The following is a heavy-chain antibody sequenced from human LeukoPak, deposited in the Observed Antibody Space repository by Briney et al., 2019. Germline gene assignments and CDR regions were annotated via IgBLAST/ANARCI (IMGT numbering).Heavy chain of an antibody. Sequence: EASVKVSCKASGYTFTSYGFSWVRQAPGQGLEWMGWISAYNGDTSYAQKLQGRVTMTTDTSTSTVYMELRSLRSDDTAVYYCARDYGAMSTIRDFGYWGQGTLVTVSS. CDR2: ISAYNGDT. D-gene: IGHD5-24*01. CDR1: GYTFTSYG. J-gene: IGHJ4*02. CDR3: ARDYGAMSTIRDFGY. V-gene: IGHV1-18*01.